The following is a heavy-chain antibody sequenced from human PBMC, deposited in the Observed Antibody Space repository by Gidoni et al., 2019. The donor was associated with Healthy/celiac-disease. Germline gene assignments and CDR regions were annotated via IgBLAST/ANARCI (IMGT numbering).Heavy chain of an antibody. CDR2: VVGSGGRT. D-gene: IGHD5-18*01. J-gene: IGHJ6*02. Sequence: EVKLLESGGGLVQPGGSLRLSCAATGFTFRSYAMSWVLQAPGKGLEWVSAVVGSGGRTYCADSVKGRFTISRDNSKNTLYLQMSSLRAEDTAVYYCAKEGWESYGLGMDVWGQGTTVTVSS. CDR3: AKEGWESYGLGMDV. CDR1: GFTFRSYA. V-gene: IGHV3-23*01.